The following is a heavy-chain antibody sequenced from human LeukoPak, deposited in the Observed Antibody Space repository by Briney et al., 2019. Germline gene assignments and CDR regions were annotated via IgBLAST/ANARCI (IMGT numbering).Heavy chain of an antibody. CDR1: GFTFSNTW. V-gene: IGHV3-74*01. CDR2: IYNDETSA. J-gene: IGHJ4*02. Sequence: GGSLRLSCAASGFTFSNTWMYWVRQGPGKGLVWVSRIYNDETSATYADSVKGRFTISRDNPKNTLCLQMDSLRVDDTAVYYCARGAPIDYWGQGTLVTVSS. CDR3: ARGAPIDY.